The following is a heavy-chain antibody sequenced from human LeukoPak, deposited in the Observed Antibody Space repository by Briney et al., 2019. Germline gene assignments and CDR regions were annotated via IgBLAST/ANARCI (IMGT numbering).Heavy chain of an antibody. Sequence: GGSLRLSCAASGFTFDDYAMHWVRQAPGKGLEWVSGISWNSGSIGYADSVKGRFTISRDNAKNSLYLQMNSLRAEDTALYYCAKDIGDYGGNSRELFDAFDIWGQGTMVTVSS. D-gene: IGHD4-23*01. V-gene: IGHV3-9*01. CDR1: GFTFDDYA. CDR3: AKDIGDYGGNSRELFDAFDI. CDR2: ISWNSGSI. J-gene: IGHJ3*02.